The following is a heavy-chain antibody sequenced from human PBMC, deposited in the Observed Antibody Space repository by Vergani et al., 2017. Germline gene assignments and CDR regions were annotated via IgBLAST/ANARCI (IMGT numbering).Heavy chain of an antibody. J-gene: IGHJ6*03. CDR3: ARVRLVPAGIYYMDV. D-gene: IGHD2-2*01. V-gene: IGHV4-59*01. CDR2: IHYSGST. Sequence: QVQLQESGPGLVKPSETLSLTCTVSGGSISSYYWSWIRQPPGKGLEWIGYIHYSGSTNYNPSLKSRVTISGDTSKNQFSLKLGSVTAADAAVYYCARVRLVPAGIYYMDVWGKGTTVTVSS. CDR1: GGSISSYY.